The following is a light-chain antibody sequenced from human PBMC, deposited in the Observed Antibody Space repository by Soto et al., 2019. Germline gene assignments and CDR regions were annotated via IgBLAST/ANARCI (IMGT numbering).Light chain of an antibody. V-gene: IGKV3-15*01. CDR1: ESVSSN. CDR3: QQYNSWHPIT. CDR2: GAS. J-gene: IGKJ5*01. Sequence: EVVMTQSPATLSVSPGERATLSGRASESVSSNLAWYQQRPGQPPRLVIYGASTRANGIPDRFSGGGSGTEFTLTLRSLQSQDFASYYCQQYNSWHPITFGQGTRLEIK.